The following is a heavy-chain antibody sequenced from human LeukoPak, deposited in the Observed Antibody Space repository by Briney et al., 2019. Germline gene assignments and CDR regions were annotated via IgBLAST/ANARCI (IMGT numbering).Heavy chain of an antibody. D-gene: IGHD2-21*02. Sequence: PSEALSLTCAVYGGSFSGYYWSGIRQPPGKGLEWIGEINHSGSTNFNPYFKSRVTIPVDTSKNQFPLKLSSVTAADTAVYYCARQSHLAYCGADCYLDGFYIWGQGTMVTVSS. CDR3: ARQSHLAYCGADCYLDGFYI. J-gene: IGHJ3*02. CDR1: GGSFSGYY. CDR2: INHSGST. V-gene: IGHV4-34*01.